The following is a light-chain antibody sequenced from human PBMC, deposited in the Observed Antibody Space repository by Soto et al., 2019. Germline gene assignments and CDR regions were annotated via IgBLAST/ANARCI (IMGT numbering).Light chain of an antibody. CDR3: QQYNSYWT. CDR1: QSISSR. J-gene: IGKJ1*01. CDR2: KAS. V-gene: IGKV1-5*03. Sequence: DIQMTQSHPTLSASVGDRVTITCRASQSISSRLAWYQQKPGKAPKLLIYKASSLESGVPSRFSGSGSGTEFTLTISSLQPDDSATYYCQQYNSYWTFGQGTKVQIK.